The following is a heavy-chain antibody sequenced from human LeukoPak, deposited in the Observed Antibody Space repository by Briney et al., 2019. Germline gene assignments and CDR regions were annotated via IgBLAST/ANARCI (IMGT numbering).Heavy chain of an antibody. CDR3: AKATAAPMSYYYYMDV. V-gene: IGHV3-23*01. D-gene: IGHD6-6*01. CDR2: ISGSGGST. J-gene: IGHJ6*03. CDR1: GFTFSSYA. Sequence: PGGSLRLSCAASGFTFSSYAMSWVRQAPGKGLEWVSAISGSGGSTYYADSVKGRFTISRDNSKNTLYLQMNSLRAEDTAVYYCAKATAAPMSYYYYMDVWGKGTTVTVSS.